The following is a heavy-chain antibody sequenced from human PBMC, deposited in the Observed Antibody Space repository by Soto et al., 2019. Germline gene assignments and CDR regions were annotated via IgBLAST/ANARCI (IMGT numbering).Heavy chain of an antibody. D-gene: IGHD3-3*01. V-gene: IGHV3-49*03. Sequence: GGSLRLSCTASGFTFRDYAVSWFRQAPGKGLEWVGFIRSNSYGGATDYAASVKGRFTISRDDSKSIAYLQMNSLKTEDTAVYYCSRASLYYDFWSDYVASNWFDPWGQGTLVTV. CDR2: IRSNSYGGAT. J-gene: IGHJ5*02. CDR3: SRASLYYDFWSDYVASNWFDP. CDR1: GFTFRDYA.